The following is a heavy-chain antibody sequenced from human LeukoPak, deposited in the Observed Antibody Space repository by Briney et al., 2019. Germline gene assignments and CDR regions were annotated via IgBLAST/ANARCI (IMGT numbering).Heavy chain of an antibody. J-gene: IGHJ4*02. D-gene: IGHD3-22*01. V-gene: IGHV1-58*01. CDR3: ARGKNYYVSSGYYAY. CDR1: GFTFTSSA. CDR2: IVVGSGNT. Sequence: SVKVSCKASGFTFTSSAVQWVRQARGQRLEWIGWIVVGSGNTNYAQKFQERVTMTRNTSISTAYMELSSLRSEDTAVYYCARGKNYYVSSGYYAYWGQGTLVTVSS.